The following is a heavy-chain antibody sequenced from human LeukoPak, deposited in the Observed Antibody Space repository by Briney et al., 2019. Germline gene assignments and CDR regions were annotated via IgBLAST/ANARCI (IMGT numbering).Heavy chain of an antibody. CDR1: GFTFSTFW. CDR3: ASSGDVLLWFGELGYYYGMDV. D-gene: IGHD3-10*01. Sequence: TGGSLRLSCEASGFTFSTFWMTWVRQVPGKGLEWVANIKQDGSERNYVDSVKGRFTISRDNAKNSLYLQMSSLRSEDTAVYYCASSGDVLLWFGELGYYYGMDVWGQGTTVTVSS. V-gene: IGHV3-7*03. CDR2: IKQDGSER. J-gene: IGHJ6*02.